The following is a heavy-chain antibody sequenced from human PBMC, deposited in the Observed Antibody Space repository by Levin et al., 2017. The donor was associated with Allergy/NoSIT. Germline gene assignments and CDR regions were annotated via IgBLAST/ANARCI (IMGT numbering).Heavy chain of an antibody. V-gene: IGHV3-30-3*01. CDR3: ARDRRVGGNDAFDI. J-gene: IGHJ3*02. Sequence: PGGSLRLSCAASGFTFSNYAMHWVRQAPGKGLEWVAVISYDGNNKYYADSVKGRFTISRDNSKNTLHLQMNSLRAEDTAVYYCARDRRVGGNDAFDIWGQGTVVTVSS. D-gene: IGHD3-16*01. CDR2: ISYDGNNK. CDR1: GFTFSNYA.